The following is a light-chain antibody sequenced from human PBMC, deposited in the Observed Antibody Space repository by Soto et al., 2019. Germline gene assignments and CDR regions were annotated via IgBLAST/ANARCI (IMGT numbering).Light chain of an antibody. CDR2: GAS. CDR3: HQYGSSPST. J-gene: IGKJ1*01. CDR1: QSVRSRY. Sequence: EIVLTQSPGTLSLSPGDRATLSCRASQSVRSRYLAWHQQQPGQPPRLLIYGASMKATGLSDRCSGSASATDFTIIISRLDPEVVAVYYCHQYGSSPSTFGQGTKVDVK. V-gene: IGKV3-20*01.